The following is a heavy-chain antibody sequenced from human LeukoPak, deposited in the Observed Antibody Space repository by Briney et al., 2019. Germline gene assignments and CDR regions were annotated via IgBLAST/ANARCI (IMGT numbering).Heavy chain of an antibody. CDR2: IYYTGST. Sequence: SETLSLTCTVSGGSISSSDYYWGWIRQPPGKGLEWIGNIYYTGSTSYNSSLKSRVTISVDTFKNQFSLQLSSVTAEDTAVYYCARENYCTNGVCWAFDPWGQGTLVTVSS. CDR1: GGSISSSDYY. V-gene: IGHV4-39*07. CDR3: ARENYCTNGVCWAFDP. D-gene: IGHD2-8*01. J-gene: IGHJ5*02.